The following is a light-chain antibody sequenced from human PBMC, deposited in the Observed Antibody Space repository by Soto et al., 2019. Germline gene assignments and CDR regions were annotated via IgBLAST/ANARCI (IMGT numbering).Light chain of an antibody. CDR1: QSVSNNY. V-gene: IGKV3-20*01. CDR2: GAS. J-gene: IGKJ1*01. Sequence: EIVLTQSPGTLSLSAGERPTLSCRASQSVSNNYFAWYQQKPGQAPTLLIYGASNRATGIPDRFSGSGSGTDFTLTISRLEPEDFAVYYCQQYGSSGTFGQGTKVDIK. CDR3: QQYGSSGT.